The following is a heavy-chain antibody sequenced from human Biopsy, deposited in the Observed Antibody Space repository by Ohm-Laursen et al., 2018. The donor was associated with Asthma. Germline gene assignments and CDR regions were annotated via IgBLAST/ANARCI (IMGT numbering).Heavy chain of an antibody. CDR1: GGSVYSYDHH. J-gene: IGHJ6*02. V-gene: IGHV4-30-4*01. CDR2: IFYSGST. Sequence: PSETLSLTCSVFGGSVYSYDHHWSWIRQPPGKGLEWIGFIFYSGSTFYNPSLRSRITISVDTSKRQFSLSLRSVTVADTAVYFCARAQSYGDIYYGLDVWGQGTTVIVSS. D-gene: IGHD2-21*02. CDR3: ARAQSYGDIYYGLDV.